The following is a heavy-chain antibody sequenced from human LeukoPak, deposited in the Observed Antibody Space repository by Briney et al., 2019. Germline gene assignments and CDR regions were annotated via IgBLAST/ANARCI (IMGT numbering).Heavy chain of an antibody. Sequence: PGRSLRLSCAASGFTFSSYAMHWVRQAPGKGLEWVAVISYDGSNKYYADSVKGRFTISRDNSKNTLYLQMNSLRAEDTAVYYCAALWGYCSSTSCSGAYYYYYGMDVWGQGTTVTVSS. CDR1: GFTFSSYA. V-gene: IGHV3-30-3*01. J-gene: IGHJ6*02. CDR3: AALWGYCSSTSCSGAYYYYYGMDV. D-gene: IGHD2-2*01. CDR2: ISYDGSNK.